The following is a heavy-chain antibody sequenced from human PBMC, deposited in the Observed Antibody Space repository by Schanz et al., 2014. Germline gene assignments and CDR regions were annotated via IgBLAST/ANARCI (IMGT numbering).Heavy chain of an antibody. Sequence: QVQLVESGGGVVQPGGSLRLSCAASGFTFSSYAMSWIRQHPGKGLEWIGYIYDGGSTYYNPSLKSRVTISVDTSKNQFSLRLSSVTAADTAVYYCARARSWPDYWGQGTLVTVSS. CDR1: GFTFSSYA. CDR3: ARARSWPDY. D-gene: IGHD6-13*01. V-gene: IGHV4-31*02. J-gene: IGHJ4*02. CDR2: IYDGGST.